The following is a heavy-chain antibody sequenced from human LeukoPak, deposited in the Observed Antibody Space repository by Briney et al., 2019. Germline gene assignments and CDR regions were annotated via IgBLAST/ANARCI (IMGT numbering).Heavy chain of an antibody. CDR3: AKAFGLRIQSWSVFDY. D-gene: IGHD5-18*01. CDR2: IRYDGSNK. V-gene: IGHV3-30*02. J-gene: IGHJ4*02. Sequence: PGGSLRLSCAASGFTFSDYAMHWVRQAAGKGLEWVTFIRYDGSNKYYADSVKGRFTISRDNSKNTVYLQMNSLRPEDTAVYYCAKAFGLRIQSWSVFDYWGQGTLVTVSS. CDR1: GFTFSDYA.